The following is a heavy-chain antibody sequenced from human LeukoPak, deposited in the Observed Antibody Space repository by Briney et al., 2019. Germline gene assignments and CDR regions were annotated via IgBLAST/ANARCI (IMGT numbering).Heavy chain of an antibody. CDR3: ARGSYGSGSSNFDY. Sequence: GGSLRLSCAASGFTFSDYYMSWIRQAPGKGLEWVSSISSSSSYIYYADSVKGRFTISRDNAKNSLYLQMNSLRAEDTAVYYCARGSYGSGSSNFDYWGQGTLVTVSS. CDR1: GFTFSDYY. CDR2: ISSSSSYI. J-gene: IGHJ4*02. V-gene: IGHV3-11*06. D-gene: IGHD3-10*01.